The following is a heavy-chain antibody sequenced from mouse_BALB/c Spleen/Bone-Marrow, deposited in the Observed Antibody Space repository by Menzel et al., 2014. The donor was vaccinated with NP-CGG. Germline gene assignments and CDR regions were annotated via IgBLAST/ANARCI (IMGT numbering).Heavy chain of an antibody. J-gene: IGHJ3*01. Sequence: EVKLVESGPELVKPGASMKISCKASGYSFTGYTMNWVKQSHGMNLEWIGLINPYSGGSSYNQKFKGKATLTVDKSSSTAYMELLSLTSEDPAVYYCARDDYDGGFAYWGQGTLVTVSA. CDR1: GYSFTGYT. D-gene: IGHD2-4*01. CDR2: INPYSGGS. V-gene: IGHV1-18*01. CDR3: ARDDYDGGFAY.